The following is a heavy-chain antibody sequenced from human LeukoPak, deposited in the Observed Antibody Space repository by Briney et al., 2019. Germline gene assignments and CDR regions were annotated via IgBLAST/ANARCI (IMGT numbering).Heavy chain of an antibody. Sequence: GGSLRLSCTASGFTFSSYSLNWVRQAPGKGLEWVSSVSTGSNYIYYADSVKGRFTISRDNDKNSLYLQMNSLRVEDTAVYYCARGNGFSNYWGQGTLVTVSS. CDR3: ARGNGFSNY. CDR2: VSTGSNYI. CDR1: GFTFSSYS. V-gene: IGHV3-21*01. J-gene: IGHJ4*02. D-gene: IGHD3/OR15-3a*01.